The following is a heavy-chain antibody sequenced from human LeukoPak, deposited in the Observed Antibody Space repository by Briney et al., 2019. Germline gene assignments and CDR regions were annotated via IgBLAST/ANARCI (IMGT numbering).Heavy chain of an antibody. CDR3: ARNPHRLVRDGPNNWFDP. CDR2: INHSRST. V-gene: IGHV4-34*01. J-gene: IGHJ5*02. CDR1: GGSFSGYY. Sequence: SETLSLTCAVYGGSFSGYYWSWIRQPPGKGLEWMGGINHSRSTNYNAPLNRRGTISVDTSKTHFSLKLSSVTAADTAVYYCARNPHRLVRDGPNNWFDPWGQGTLVTVSS. D-gene: IGHD6-19*01.